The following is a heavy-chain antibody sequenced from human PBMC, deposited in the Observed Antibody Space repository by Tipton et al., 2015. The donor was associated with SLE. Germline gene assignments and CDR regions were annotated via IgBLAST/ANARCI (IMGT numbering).Heavy chain of an antibody. Sequence: TLSLTCTVSGGSVSSGSYYWSWIRQPPGKGLEWIGYIYYSGSTNYNPSLKSRVTISVDTSKNQFSLKLSSVTAADTAVYYCARGGWELRVYYYYYMDVWGKGTTVAVSS. J-gene: IGHJ6*03. V-gene: IGHV4-61*01. D-gene: IGHD1-26*01. CDR3: ARGGWELRVYYYYYMDV. CDR1: GGSVSSGSYY. CDR2: IYYSGST.